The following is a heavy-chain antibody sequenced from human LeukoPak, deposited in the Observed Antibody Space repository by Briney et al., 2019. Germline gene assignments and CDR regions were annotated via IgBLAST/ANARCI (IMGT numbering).Heavy chain of an antibody. Sequence: GESLKISCKGSGYRFTTYWIAWVRQTPGEGLEWMGIIYPGDSDTRYSPSFQGQVTISADKSISTAYLQWSSLKASDTAMYYCARPLSSSWYWYLDYWSQGTLVTVSS. D-gene: IGHD6-13*01. CDR3: ARPLSSSWYWYLDY. V-gene: IGHV5-51*01. J-gene: IGHJ4*02. CDR2: IYPGDSDT. CDR1: GYRFTTYW.